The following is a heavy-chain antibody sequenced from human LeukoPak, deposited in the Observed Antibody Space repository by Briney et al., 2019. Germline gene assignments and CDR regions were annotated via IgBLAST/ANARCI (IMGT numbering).Heavy chain of an antibody. CDR1: GGSISSRGYY. J-gene: IGHJ3*02. D-gene: IGHD4-23*01. CDR2: IYHSGST. CDR3: ARDSASVTVAFPDAFDI. Sequence: PSQTQSLTCTVSGGSISSRGYYWIWIRQPPGKGLEWIGYIYHSGSTYYNPSLKSRVTISVDRSKNQFSLKLSSVTAADTAVYYCARDSASVTVAFPDAFDIWGQGTMVTVSS. V-gene: IGHV4-30-2*01.